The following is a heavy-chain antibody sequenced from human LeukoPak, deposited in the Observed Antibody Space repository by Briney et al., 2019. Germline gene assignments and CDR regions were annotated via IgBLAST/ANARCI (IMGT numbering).Heavy chain of an antibody. Sequence: PGGSLRLSCAASGFTFSSFWMYWVRHAPGKGLVWVSRINSDGGSTTYADSVKGRFTISRDNSKNTLYLQMDSLRAGDTAVYYCARGRLRVIDAFDIWGQGTMVTVSS. CDR2: INSDGGST. V-gene: IGHV3-74*01. CDR3: ARGRLRVIDAFDI. J-gene: IGHJ3*02. D-gene: IGHD2-21*01. CDR1: GFTFSSFW.